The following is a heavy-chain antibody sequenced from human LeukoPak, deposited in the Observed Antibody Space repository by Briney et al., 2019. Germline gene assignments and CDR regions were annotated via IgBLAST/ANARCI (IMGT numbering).Heavy chain of an antibody. CDR1: GGSISSYY. J-gene: IGHJ6*02. CDR3: ARENYYGMDV. CDR2: FYYSGST. Sequence: SETLSLTCTVSGGSISSYYWSWIRKPPGKGLEWIGYFYYSGSTNYNPSLNSRVTMSVDTSKHQFSLRLSSVTAADTAVYYCARENYYGMDVWGQGTTVIVSS. V-gene: IGHV4-59*01.